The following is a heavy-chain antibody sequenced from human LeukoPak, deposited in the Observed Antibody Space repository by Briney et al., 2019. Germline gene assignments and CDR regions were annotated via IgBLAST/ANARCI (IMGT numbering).Heavy chain of an antibody. Sequence: GGSLRLSCAASGFTFTTYSMNWVRQAPGKGLEWVSYITTSSTTLYYADSVKGRFTISRDNAKNSMYLLMNSLRVEDTAVYYCVRDVLYYYGAERLFWFDPWGQGTLVTVSS. J-gene: IGHJ5*02. CDR1: GFTFTTYS. CDR3: VRDVLYYYGAERLFWFDP. D-gene: IGHD3-10*01. V-gene: IGHV3-48*04. CDR2: ITTSSTTL.